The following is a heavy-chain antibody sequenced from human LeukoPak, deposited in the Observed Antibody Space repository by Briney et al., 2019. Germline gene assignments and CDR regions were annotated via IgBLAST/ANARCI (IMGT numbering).Heavy chain of an antibody. J-gene: IGHJ3*02. CDR1: GFTFSSYG. CDR3: AREIAAAGFDAFDI. V-gene: IGHV3-33*01. Sequence: PGGSLRLSCAASGFTFSSYGMHWVRPAAGKGLEWVAVIWYDGSNKYYADSVKGRFTISRDNSKNTLYLQMNSLRAEDTAVYYCAREIAAAGFDAFDIWGQGTMVTVSS. CDR2: IWYDGSNK. D-gene: IGHD6-13*01.